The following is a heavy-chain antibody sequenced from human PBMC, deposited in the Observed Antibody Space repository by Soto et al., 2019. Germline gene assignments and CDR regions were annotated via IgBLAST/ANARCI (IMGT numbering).Heavy chain of an antibody. Sequence: SETLSLTCTVSGGSISSYYWSWIRQPPGKGLEWIGYIYYSGSTNYNHSLKSRVTISVETSKHQFSLKLSSVTAADTAVYYCARSMVRGVIRVYYYYYYGMDVWGQGTTVTVSS. J-gene: IGHJ6*02. D-gene: IGHD3-10*01. CDR3: ARSMVRGVIRVYYYYYYGMDV. CDR1: GGSISSYY. CDR2: IYYSGST. V-gene: IGHV4-59*12.